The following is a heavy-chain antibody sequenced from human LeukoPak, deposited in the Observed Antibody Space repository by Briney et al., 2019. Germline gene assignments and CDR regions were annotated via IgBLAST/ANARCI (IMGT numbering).Heavy chain of an antibody. CDR3: TRGGVDY. CDR2: INSDGSTT. Sequence: GGSLRLSCAASGFTFSNYWMHWVRQTPGKGLVWVSRINSDGSTTTYADSVKGRFTISRDNAKNTLYLQMNSLRDEDTAVYYCTRGGVDYWGQGTLVTVSS. J-gene: IGHJ4*02. CDR1: GFTFSNYW. D-gene: IGHD3-10*01. V-gene: IGHV3-74*01.